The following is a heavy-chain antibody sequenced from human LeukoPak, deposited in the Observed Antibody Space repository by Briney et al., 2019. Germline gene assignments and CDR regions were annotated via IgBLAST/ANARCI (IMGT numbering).Heavy chain of an antibody. J-gene: IGHJ4*02. CDR1: GFTFSSYG. Sequence: PGGSLRLSCAASGFTFSSYGMHWVRQAPGKGLEWVAVISYDGSNKYYADSVKGRFTISRDNSKNTLYLQMNSLRAEDTAVYYCAKSIAAAGPYYFDYWGQGTPVTVSS. D-gene: IGHD6-13*01. CDR3: AKSIAAAGPYYFDY. CDR2: ISYDGSNK. V-gene: IGHV3-30*18.